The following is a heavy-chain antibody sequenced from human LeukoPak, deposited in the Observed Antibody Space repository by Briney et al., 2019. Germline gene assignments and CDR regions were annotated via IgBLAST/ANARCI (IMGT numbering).Heavy chain of an antibody. CDR3: AELGITMIGGV. J-gene: IGHJ6*04. D-gene: IGHD3-10*02. CDR2: ISSSGSTI. V-gene: IGHV3-48*03. CDR1: GFTFSNYE. Sequence: GGSLRLSCAASGFTFSNYEMNWVRQAPGKGLEWVSYISSSGSTIYYADSVKGRFNISRDNAKNSLYLQMNSLRAEDTAVYYCAELGITMIGGVWGKGTTVTISS.